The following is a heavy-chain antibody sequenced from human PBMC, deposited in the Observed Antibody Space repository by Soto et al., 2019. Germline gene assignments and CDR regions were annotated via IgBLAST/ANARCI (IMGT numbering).Heavy chain of an antibody. D-gene: IGHD3-9*01. Sequence: QITLKESGPSLVKPTQTLTLTCTFSGFSLTNTGVTVGWIRQPPGKALEWLALVYWHDDKRYNPSLRNRLINDKDTSKTRVVLTRVNVDPVDTATYYCAHSDFGILTGIFDAWGRRTLVTVSS. CDR2: VYWHDDK. CDR1: GFSLTNTGVT. CDR3: AHSDFGILTGIFDA. V-gene: IGHV2-5*01. J-gene: IGHJ5*02.